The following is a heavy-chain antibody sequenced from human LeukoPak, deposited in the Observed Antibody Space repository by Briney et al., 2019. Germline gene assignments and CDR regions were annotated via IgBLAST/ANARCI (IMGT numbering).Heavy chain of an antibody. D-gene: IGHD6-13*01. V-gene: IGHV1-2*06. Sequence: ASVKVSCKASGYTFTGYYMLWVRQAPGQGLEWMGRINPNSGGTNYAQKFQGRVTMTRDTSISTAYMELSRLRSDDTAVYYCAREGIAAAGQYIIDYWGQGTLVTVSS. CDR3: AREGIAAAGQYIIDY. CDR2: INPNSGGT. CDR1: GYTFTGYY. J-gene: IGHJ4*02.